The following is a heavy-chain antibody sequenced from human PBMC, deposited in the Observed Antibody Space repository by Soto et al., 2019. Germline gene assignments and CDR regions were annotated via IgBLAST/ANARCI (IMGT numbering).Heavy chain of an antibody. V-gene: IGHV4-59*08. J-gene: IGHJ4*02. CDR3: ASSNTPDSSADY. D-gene: IGHD6-19*01. CDR1: GASITGFL. CDR2: IFYKTT. Sequence: QVQLQVSGPGLVKPSETLSLTCSVSGASITGFLWSWMRQSPGKGLEWIGSIFYKTTNTNPSLESRVFISVDTSTSQVTMRLASVTAGDTAFYFCASSNTPDSSADYWGQGSLVTVSS.